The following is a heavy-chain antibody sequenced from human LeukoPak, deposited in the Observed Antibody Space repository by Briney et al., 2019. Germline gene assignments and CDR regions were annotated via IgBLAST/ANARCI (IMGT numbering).Heavy chain of an antibody. CDR1: GFTFSSYG. Sequence: GGSLRLSCAASGFTFSSYGMHWVRQAPGKGLEWVSFIRYDGSNKYYADSVKGRFTISRDNSKNTLYLQMNSLRAEDTAVYYCARAPPDILTGYPAWFGYWGQGTLVTVSS. J-gene: IGHJ4*02. D-gene: IGHD3-9*01. CDR3: ARAPPDILTGYPAWFGY. V-gene: IGHV3-30*02. CDR2: IRYDGSNK.